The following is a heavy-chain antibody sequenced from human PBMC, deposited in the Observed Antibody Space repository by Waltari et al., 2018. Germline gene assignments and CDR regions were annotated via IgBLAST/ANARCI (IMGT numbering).Heavy chain of an antibody. D-gene: IGHD3-10*01. CDR2: IQYSGNT. J-gene: IGHJ4*02. Sequence: QVQLQESGPGLLKPSETLSLTCTAPSGSISSPYWSWTRQSPGLGLEWIWHIQYSGNTNYTPSLKSRLTISVDTSKTQFSLQLTSLTAADTAVYYCARFSRGRYFDFWAQGTLVTVSS. CDR1: SGSISSPY. CDR3: ARFSRGRYFDF. V-gene: IGHV4-59*11.